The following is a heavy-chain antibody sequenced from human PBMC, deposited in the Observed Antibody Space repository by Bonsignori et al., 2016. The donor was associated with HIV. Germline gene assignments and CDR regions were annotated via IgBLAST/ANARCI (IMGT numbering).Heavy chain of an antibody. Sequence: WIRQPPGKGLDWIGYIYYRGSTNYNPSLKSRVTTSVDTSKNQLSLKLSSVTAADTAVYYCARGLYDSSGYERYDAFDIWGQGTMVTVSS. D-gene: IGHD3-22*01. V-gene: IGHV4-59*01. CDR3: ARGLYDSSGYERYDAFDI. J-gene: IGHJ3*02. CDR2: IYYRGST.